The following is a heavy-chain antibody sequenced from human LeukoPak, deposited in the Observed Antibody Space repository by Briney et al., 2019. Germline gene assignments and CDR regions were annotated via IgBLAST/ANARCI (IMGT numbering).Heavy chain of an antibody. J-gene: IGHJ4*02. CDR1: GGTFSSYA. Sequence: ASVKVSCKASGGTFSSYAISWVRQAPGQGLEWMGGIIPIFGTANYAQKFQGRVTITADDSTSTAYMELSSLRSEDTAVYYCARGRPYGSGSYSDYWGQGTLVTVSS. CDR3: ARGRPYGSGSYSDY. V-gene: IGHV1-69*13. D-gene: IGHD3-10*01. CDR2: IIPIFGTA.